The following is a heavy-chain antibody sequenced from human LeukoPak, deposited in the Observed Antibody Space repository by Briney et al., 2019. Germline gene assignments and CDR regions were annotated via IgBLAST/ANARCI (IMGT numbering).Heavy chain of an antibody. V-gene: IGHV3-30*01. Sequence: GRSLRLSCAASGFTFSSFAMHWVRQAPGKGLEWVAVISDDGSNKHYADSLKDRFTISRDNSKNTLYLQMNSLRGEDTAVYCYSREGEDDFWSAFDYWGQGTLVTVSS. CDR3: SREGEDDFWSAFDY. CDR2: ISDDGSNK. D-gene: IGHD3-3*01. CDR1: GFTFSSFA. J-gene: IGHJ4*02.